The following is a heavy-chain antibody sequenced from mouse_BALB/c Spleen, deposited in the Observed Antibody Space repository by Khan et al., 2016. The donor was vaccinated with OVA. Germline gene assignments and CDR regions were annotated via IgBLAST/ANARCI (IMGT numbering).Heavy chain of an antibody. CDR1: GYSITSDYA. V-gene: IGHV3-2*02. CDR3: ARRSV. CDR2: INYSGTT. Sequence: EVQLQESGPGLVKPSQSLSLTCTVTGYSITSDYAWHWIRQFPGNKLEWMGYINYSGTTSYNPSLKSRISITRDTSKNQFFLQVNSVTTEDTAAYYCARRSVWGAGTTVTVSS. J-gene: IGHJ1*01.